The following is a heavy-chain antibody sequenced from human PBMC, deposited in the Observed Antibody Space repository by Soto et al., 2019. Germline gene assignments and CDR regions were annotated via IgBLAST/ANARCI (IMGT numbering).Heavy chain of an antibody. J-gene: IGHJ5*02. CDR2: INHSGST. CDR3: ARGTGGWEVRRSYNWFDP. Sequence: PSETLSLTCAVYGGSFSGYYWSWIRQPPGKGLEWIGEINHSGSTNYNPSLESRVTISVDTSKNQFSLKLSSVTAADTAVYYCARGTGGWEVRRSYNWFDPWGQGTLVTVSS. D-gene: IGHD3-16*01. CDR1: GGSFSGYY. V-gene: IGHV4-34*01.